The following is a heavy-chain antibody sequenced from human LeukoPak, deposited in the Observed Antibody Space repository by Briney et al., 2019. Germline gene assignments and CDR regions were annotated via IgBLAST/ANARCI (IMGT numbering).Heavy chain of an antibody. D-gene: IGHD7-27*01. J-gene: IGHJ4*02. V-gene: IGHV3-66*01. CDR2: IYSSGTT. CDR3: ARGRTGLLDY. Sequence: PGGSLRLSCAASGFTVSSNYMSWVRQAPGKGLEWVSVIYSSGTTYYADSVKGRFTISREHSKNTFSLQMNSLRAEDTALYYCARGRTGLLDYWGQGTLVTVSS. CDR1: GFTVSSNY.